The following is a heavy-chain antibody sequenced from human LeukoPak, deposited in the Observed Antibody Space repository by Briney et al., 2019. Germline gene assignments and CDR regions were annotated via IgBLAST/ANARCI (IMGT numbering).Heavy chain of an antibody. CDR2: IKPDSGDT. CDR1: AYIVIGYY. CDR3: ARFAKVWGTFSN. J-gene: IGHJ4*02. Sequence: ASVKVSCKASAYIVIGYYLHWVRQAPGQGLEWMGWIKPDSGDTNYVQRFQGRVTMTRDTSISSAYMELSSLRSDDTAAYYCARFAKVWGTFSNCGQGTLVTVSS. V-gene: IGHV1-2*02. D-gene: IGHD2/OR15-2a*01.